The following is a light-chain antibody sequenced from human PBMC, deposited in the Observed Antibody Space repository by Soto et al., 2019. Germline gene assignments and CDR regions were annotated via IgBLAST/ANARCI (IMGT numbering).Light chain of an antibody. J-gene: IGKJ4*01. Sequence: EIVLTQSPATLSLXPGERXXXSCRASQSVSSYLAWYQQKPGQAPRLLIYDASNRATGIPARFSGSGSGTDFTLTISSLEPEDFAVYYCQQRSNWPSIFGGGTKVEIK. CDR2: DAS. CDR1: QSVSSY. V-gene: IGKV3-11*01. CDR3: QQRSNWPSI.